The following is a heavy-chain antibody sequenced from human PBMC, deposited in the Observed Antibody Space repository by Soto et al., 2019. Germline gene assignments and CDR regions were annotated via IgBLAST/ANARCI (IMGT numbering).Heavy chain of an antibody. J-gene: IGHJ4*02. D-gene: IGHD3-22*01. CDR2: ISSSGSTI. CDR1: GFTFSSYE. V-gene: IGHV3-48*03. CDR3: ARTLPRRDNSYDSSGYYDY. Sequence: GGSLRLSCAASGFTFSSYEMNWVRQAPGKGLEWVSYISSSGSTIYYADSVKGRFTISRDNAKNSLYLQMNSLRAEDTAVYYCARTLPRRDNSYDSSGYYDYWGQGTLVTVSS.